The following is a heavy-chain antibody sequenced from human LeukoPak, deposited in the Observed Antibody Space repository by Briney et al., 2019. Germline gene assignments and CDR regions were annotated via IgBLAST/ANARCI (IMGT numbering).Heavy chain of an antibody. Sequence: GGALRLSCAASGFTFSSYSMNWVRQAPGKGLEGVSSISSSSSYMYYADSVKGRFTISRDNAKNSLYLQMNSLRAEDTAVYYCARVLRLPNDDYYYYMDVWGKGTTVTVSS. V-gene: IGHV3-21*01. J-gene: IGHJ6*03. CDR1: GFTFSSYS. D-gene: IGHD1-1*01. CDR3: ARVLRLPNDDYYYYMDV. CDR2: ISSSSSYM.